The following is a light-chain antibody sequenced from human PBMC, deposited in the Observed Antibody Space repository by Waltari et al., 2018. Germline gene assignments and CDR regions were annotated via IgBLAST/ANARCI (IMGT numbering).Light chain of an antibody. CDR3: QQYESYTT. J-gene: IGKJ1*01. V-gene: IGKV1-5*03. CDR2: QAS. Sequence: DIQMTQSPSTLSASVGDRVTITCRASQNINTWLAWYQQKPRKAPKLLIYQASSLESGDPSRLSGSGSETGFTLTISSLQPDDFATYYCQQYESYTTFGQGTKVEVK. CDR1: QNINTW.